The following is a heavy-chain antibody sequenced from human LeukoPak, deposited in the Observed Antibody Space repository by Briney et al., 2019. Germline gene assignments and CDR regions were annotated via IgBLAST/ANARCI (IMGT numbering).Heavy chain of an antibody. CDR1: VYTFTGYY. V-gene: IGHV1-2*02. J-gene: IGHJ4*02. CDR3: ARDGSASDYGDYVMGY. D-gene: IGHD4-17*01. CDR2: INPNSGGT. Sequence: ASVKVSCKASVYTFTGYYMHWVRQAPGQGLEWMGWINPNSGGTNYAQKFQGRVTMTRDTSISTAYMELSRLRSDDTAVYYCARDGSASDYGDYVMGYWGQGTLVTVSS.